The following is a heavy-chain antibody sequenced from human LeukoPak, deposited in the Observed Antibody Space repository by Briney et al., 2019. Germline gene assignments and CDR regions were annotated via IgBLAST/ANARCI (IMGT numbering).Heavy chain of an antibody. D-gene: IGHD3-10*01. CDR2: IKQDGSEK. Sequence: GGSLRLSCAASGFTFSSYWVSWVRQAPGKGLEWVANIKQDGSEKYYVDSVKGRFTISRDNAKNSLYLQMNSLRAEDTAVYYCARVPGDELLWFGELLRYFDLWGRGTLVTVSS. CDR1: GFTFSSYW. J-gene: IGHJ2*01. V-gene: IGHV3-7*01. CDR3: ARVPGDELLWFGELLRYFDL.